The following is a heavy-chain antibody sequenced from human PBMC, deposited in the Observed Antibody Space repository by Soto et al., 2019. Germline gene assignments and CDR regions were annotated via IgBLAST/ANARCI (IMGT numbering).Heavy chain of an antibody. CDR1: GFTFSSYW. CDR2: INRDVSST. D-gene: IGHD6-19*01. CDR3: AVAVPGPTAIGY. Sequence: EVQLVESGGGLVQPGGSLRLSCAASGFTFSSYWMHWVRQAPGKGLVWVSRINRDVSSTSYADSVKGRFTIPRDNAKNTLYLQMTSLRAADTAVYYFAVAVPGPTAIGYWGQGTLVTVSS. V-gene: IGHV3-74*01. J-gene: IGHJ4*02.